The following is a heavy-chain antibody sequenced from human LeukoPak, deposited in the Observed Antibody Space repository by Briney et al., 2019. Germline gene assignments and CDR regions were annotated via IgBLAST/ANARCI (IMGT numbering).Heavy chain of an antibody. CDR3: AKGSSGYFFDL. V-gene: IGHV3-23*01. CDR2: ISNDGGGT. D-gene: IGHD3-22*01. J-gene: IGHJ4*02. CDR1: GFIFNNYG. Sequence: GGSLRLSCAASGFIFNNYGLIWVRQAPGKGLEWVSAISNDGGGTTYADFVQDRFTIFRDNSKNTLFLQMNSLRAEDTALYYCAKGSSGYFFDLWGQGTLVTVSS.